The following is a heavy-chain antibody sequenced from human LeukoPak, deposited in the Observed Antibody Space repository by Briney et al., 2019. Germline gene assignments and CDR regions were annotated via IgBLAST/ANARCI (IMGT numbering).Heavy chain of an antibody. Sequence: GASVKVSCKASGGTFSSYAISWVRQAPGQGLEWVGGIIPIFGTANYAQKFQGRVTITADESTSTAYMELSSLRSDDTAVYYCARDHRIAAETTDYWGQGTLVTVSS. CDR1: GGTFSSYA. D-gene: IGHD6-13*01. J-gene: IGHJ4*02. V-gene: IGHV1-69*13. CDR3: ARDHRIAAETTDY. CDR2: IIPIFGTA.